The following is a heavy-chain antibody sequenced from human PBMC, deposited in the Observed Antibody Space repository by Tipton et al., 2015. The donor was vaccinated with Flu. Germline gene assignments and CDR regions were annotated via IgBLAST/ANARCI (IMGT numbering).Heavy chain of an antibody. Sequence: SLRLSCVTSGFSFSGNAMSWVRQAPGKGLEWVSGIGGDGHTHYADSVRGRFTISRDNSKNTVYLQMNSLRAEDTAVYYCAGSITVFGVPWGQGTLVTVSS. D-gene: IGHD3-3*01. CDR1: GFSFSGNA. CDR3: AGSITVFGVP. V-gene: IGHV3-23*01. J-gene: IGHJ5*02. CDR2: IGGDGHT.